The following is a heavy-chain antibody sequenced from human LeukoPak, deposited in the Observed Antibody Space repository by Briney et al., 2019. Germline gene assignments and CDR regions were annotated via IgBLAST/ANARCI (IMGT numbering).Heavy chain of an antibody. Sequence: ASVKVSCKASGYTFTSYGISWVRQAPGQGLEWMGWSSAYNGNTNYAQKLQGRVTMTTDTSTSTAYMELRSLRSDDTAGYYCARVHAYCSSTSCYSGDAFDIWGQGTMVTVSS. D-gene: IGHD2-2*02. CDR1: GYTFTSYG. J-gene: IGHJ3*02. V-gene: IGHV1-18*01. CDR2: SSAYNGNT. CDR3: ARVHAYCSSTSCYSGDAFDI.